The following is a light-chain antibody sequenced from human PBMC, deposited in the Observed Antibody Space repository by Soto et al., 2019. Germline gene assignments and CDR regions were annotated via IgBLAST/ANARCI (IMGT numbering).Light chain of an antibody. CDR2: EVT. V-gene: IGLV2-14*03. Sequence: QSALTQPASVFGSPGQSITISCTGTSSDFGGYNFVSWYQQLPGKAPKLMIYEVTSRPSGVSNRFSGSKSGNTASLTISGLQPEDEAEYYCSSYTTSSTVVFGTGTKVTVL. CDR3: SSYTTSSTVV. J-gene: IGLJ1*01. CDR1: SSDFGGYNF.